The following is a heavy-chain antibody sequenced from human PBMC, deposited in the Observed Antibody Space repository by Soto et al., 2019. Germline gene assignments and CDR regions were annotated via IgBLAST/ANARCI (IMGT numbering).Heavy chain of an antibody. V-gene: IGHV4-59*01. J-gene: IGHJ4*02. CDR1: GVSISGSY. D-gene: IGHD6-19*01. CDR2: IYYSGST. Sequence: PSETLSLTCTVSGVSISGSYWGWIRQPPGKGLEWIASIYYSGSTQYNPSLKSRVTISLDTSRIQFSLKLRSMTAADTAVYFCARGTPTDRIAVPGPFDHWAQGTLVTVSS. CDR3: ARGTPTDRIAVPGPFDH.